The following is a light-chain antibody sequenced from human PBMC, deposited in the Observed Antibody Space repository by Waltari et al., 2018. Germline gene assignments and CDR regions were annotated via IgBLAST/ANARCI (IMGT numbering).Light chain of an antibody. J-gene: IGKJ5*01. CDR2: AAS. V-gene: IGKV1-39*01. Sequence: DIQMTQSPSLLSASVGDRVTLTCRSSHSISAYLNWYQQKEGKAPQLLIYAASSVHRGVSSRFSGSQSGTQFTLTISYVEPEDSATYFCQQTYGFPTTFGQGPRLQIK. CDR3: QQTYGFPTT. CDR1: HSISAY.